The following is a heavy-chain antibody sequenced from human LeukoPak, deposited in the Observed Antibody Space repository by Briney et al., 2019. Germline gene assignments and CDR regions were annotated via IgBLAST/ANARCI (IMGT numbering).Heavy chain of an antibody. Sequence: GGSLRLSCAASGFTFSDYSMNWVRQAPGKGLEWISYIGIDSGNTNYSDSVKGRFTISGDKAKNSLYLQMNSLRVEDTAVYYCARDYKYAFDNWGQGTLVTVSS. CDR3: ARDYKYAFDN. CDR2: IGIDSGNT. J-gene: IGHJ4*02. V-gene: IGHV3-48*01. D-gene: IGHD5-24*01. CDR1: GFTFSDYS.